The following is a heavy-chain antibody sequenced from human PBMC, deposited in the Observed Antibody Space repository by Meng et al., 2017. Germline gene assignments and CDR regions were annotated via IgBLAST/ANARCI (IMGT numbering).Heavy chain of an antibody. D-gene: IGHD4-11*01. Sequence: QVQQQQWGAGLLEPSETLSLTCFVSGGSFSDYYWSWIRQPPGKGREWIGEINHSGSTNYNPALESRATISVGTSQNNRPLKLSSVTAADSAVYYCARGPTTMAHDFDYWGQGTLVTVSS. CDR2: INHSGST. V-gene: IGHV4-34*01. CDR1: GGSFSDYY. J-gene: IGHJ4*02. CDR3: ARGPTTMAHDFDY.